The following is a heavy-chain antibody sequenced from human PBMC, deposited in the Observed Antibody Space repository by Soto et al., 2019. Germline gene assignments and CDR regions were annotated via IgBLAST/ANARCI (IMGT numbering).Heavy chain of an antibody. V-gene: IGHV4-34*01. CDR3: ATSLWFGTQPEI. CDR1: GGSFSNNY. CDR2: ISPSGTT. J-gene: IGHJ4*02. D-gene: IGHD3-10*01. Sequence: KPSETLSLTCAVYGGSFSNNYWTWFRQPPGKGLEWIGEISPSGTTKYIPSLKSRGTISVDTSRKQFFLKVTSVSAADTAVYYCATSLWFGTQPEIWGPGTLVTV.